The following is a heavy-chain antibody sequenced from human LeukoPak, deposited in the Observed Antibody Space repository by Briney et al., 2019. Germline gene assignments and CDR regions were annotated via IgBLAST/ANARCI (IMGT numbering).Heavy chain of an antibody. CDR2: ISYDGSNK. V-gene: IGHV3-30*18. Sequence: PGRSLRLSCAASGFTFSSYGMHWVRQAPGKGLEWVAVISYDGSNKYYADSVKGRFTISRDNSKNTLYLQVNSLRAEDTAVYYCAKEYFTSDYYGSGSRPGMDVWGQGTTVTVSS. D-gene: IGHD3-10*01. CDR3: AKEYFTSDYYGSGSRPGMDV. J-gene: IGHJ6*02. CDR1: GFTFSSYG.